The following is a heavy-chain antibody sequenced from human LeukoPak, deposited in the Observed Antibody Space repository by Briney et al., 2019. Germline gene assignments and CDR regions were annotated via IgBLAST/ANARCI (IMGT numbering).Heavy chain of an antibody. CDR3: ARLTSSSWPVFDY. CDR2: IYYSGST. Sequence: SETLSLTCTVSGGSTSSSSYYWGWIRQPPGKGLEWIGSIYYSGSTYYNPSLKSRVTISVDTSKNQFSLKLSSVTAADTAVYYCARLTSSSWPVFDYWGQGTLVTVSS. J-gene: IGHJ4*02. D-gene: IGHD6-13*01. V-gene: IGHV4-39*01. CDR1: GGSTSSSSYY.